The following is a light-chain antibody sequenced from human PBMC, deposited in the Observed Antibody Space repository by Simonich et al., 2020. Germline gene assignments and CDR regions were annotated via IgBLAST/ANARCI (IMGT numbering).Light chain of an antibody. J-gene: IGLJ3*02. CDR3: SSYTSSSTWV. CDR1: SSDVGGYNY. CDR2: DVS. Sequence: QSALTQPRSVSGSPGQSVTISCTGTSSDVGGYNYVSWYQQHPGKAPKLMIYDVSNRPSGVSNRFSGSKSGNTASLTISELQAEDEADYYCSSYTSSSTWVFGGGTKLTVL. V-gene: IGLV2-14*03.